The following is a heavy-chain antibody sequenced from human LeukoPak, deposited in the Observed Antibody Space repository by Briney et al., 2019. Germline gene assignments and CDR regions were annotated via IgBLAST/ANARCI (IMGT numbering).Heavy chain of an antibody. D-gene: IGHD1-26*01. Sequence: GGSLRLSCAASGFTFSSYGMHWVRQAPGKGLEWVAFIRYDGSNKYYADSVKGRFTISRDNAKNSLYLQMNSLRAEDTAVYYCAGDSPRLGATRYWGQGTLVTVSS. CDR3: AGDSPRLGATRY. CDR2: IRYDGSNK. CDR1: GFTFSSYG. J-gene: IGHJ4*02. V-gene: IGHV3-30*02.